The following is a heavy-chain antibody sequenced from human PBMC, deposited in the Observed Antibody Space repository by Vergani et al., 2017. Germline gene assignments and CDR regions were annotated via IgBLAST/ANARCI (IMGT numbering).Heavy chain of an antibody. J-gene: IGHJ6*02. Sequence: QVQLVQSGAEVKKPGASVKVSCKASGYTFTSYGISWVRQAPGQGLEWMGWISAYNGNTNYAQKLQGRVTMTTDTSTSTAYMELRGLRSDDTAVYYCARDRAAVAGTDNYYGMDVWGQGTTVTVSS. V-gene: IGHV1-18*01. CDR3: ARDRAAVAGTDNYYGMDV. CDR1: GYTFTSYG. D-gene: IGHD6-19*01. CDR2: ISAYNGNT.